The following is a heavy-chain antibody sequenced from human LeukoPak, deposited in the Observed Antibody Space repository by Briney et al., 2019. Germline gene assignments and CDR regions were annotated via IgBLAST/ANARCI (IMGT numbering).Heavy chain of an antibody. CDR2: LKPDESEM. Sequence: GGSLRLSCAASGFSFSSYWMTWVRQAPGKGLEWVANLKPDESEMFYADSVKGRFTITRDNAKNSLYLQMNSLRAEDTAVYYCATPTLGYCSSTSCYDGWFDPWGQGTLVTVSS. CDR1: GFSFSSYW. J-gene: IGHJ5*02. CDR3: ATPTLGYCSSTSCYDGWFDP. D-gene: IGHD2-2*01. V-gene: IGHV3-7*03.